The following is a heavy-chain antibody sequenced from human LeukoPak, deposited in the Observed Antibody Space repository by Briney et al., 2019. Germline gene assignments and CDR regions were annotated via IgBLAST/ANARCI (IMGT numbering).Heavy chain of an antibody. D-gene: IGHD6-19*01. CDR2: FDPEDGER. CDR3: ATVSRAVAGIRDY. V-gene: IGHV1-24*01. CDR1: GYTLTELS. Sequence: ASVKVSCKVSGYTLTELSMHWVRQAAGKGLEWMGGFDPEDGERIYAQKFQGSVTMTEDTSTDTAYMELSSLRSEDTAVYYCATVSRAVAGIRDYWGQGTLVTVSS. J-gene: IGHJ4*02.